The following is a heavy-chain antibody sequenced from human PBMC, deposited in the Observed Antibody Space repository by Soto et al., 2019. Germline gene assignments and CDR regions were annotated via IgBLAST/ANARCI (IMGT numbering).Heavy chain of an antibody. CDR3: ARDLSSSRYFDY. Sequence: GGSLRLSCAASGFTFSSYSMNWVRQAPGKGLEWVSSISSSSSYIYYADSVKGRFTISRDNAKNSLYLQMNSRRAEDTAVYYCARDLSSSRYFDYWGQGTLVTVSS. V-gene: IGHV3-21*01. CDR2: ISSSSSYI. CDR1: GFTFSSYS. D-gene: IGHD6-13*01. J-gene: IGHJ4*02.